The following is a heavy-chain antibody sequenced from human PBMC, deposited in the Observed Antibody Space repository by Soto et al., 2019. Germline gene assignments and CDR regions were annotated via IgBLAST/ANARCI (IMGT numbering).Heavy chain of an antibody. V-gene: IGHV1-46*01. CDR3: AKEQGQQLGSGGMDV. D-gene: IGHD6-13*01. CDR2: INPSGGIT. CDR1: GYTFTSYY. J-gene: IGHJ6*02. Sequence: ASVKVSCKASGYTFTSYYIHWVRQAPGQRLEWMGIINPSGGITSYAQNFQGRVTMTTDTSTSTVYMELSSLRSEDTAVYYCAKEQGQQLGSGGMDVWGQGTTVTVSS.